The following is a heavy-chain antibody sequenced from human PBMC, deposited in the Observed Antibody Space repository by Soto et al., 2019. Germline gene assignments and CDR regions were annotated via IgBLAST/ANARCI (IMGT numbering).Heavy chain of an antibody. CDR3: ARTPNDYIWGSYRGVGWYFDY. D-gene: IGHD3-16*02. Sequence: SETLSLTCAVYGGSFSGYYWSWIRQPPGKGLEWIGEINHSGSTNYNPSLKSRVTISVDTSKNQFSLKLSSVTAADTAVYYCARTPNDYIWGSYRGVGWYFDYWGQGTLVTVSS. CDR1: GGSFSGYY. J-gene: IGHJ4*02. V-gene: IGHV4-34*01. CDR2: INHSGST.